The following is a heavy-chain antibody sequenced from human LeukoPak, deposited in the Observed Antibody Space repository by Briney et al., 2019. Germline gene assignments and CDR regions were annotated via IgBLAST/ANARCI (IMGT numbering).Heavy chain of an antibody. D-gene: IGHD3-22*01. Sequence: PAGGSLRLSCAASGFTFSSYAMTWVRQAPGKGLEWVSAISGSGSTTYYADSVKGRFTISRDNSKNSLYLQMNSLRAEDMALYYCAKAGHYYDSSGYYDAFDIWGQGTMVTVSS. V-gene: IGHV3-23*01. J-gene: IGHJ3*02. CDR1: GFTFSSYA. CDR3: AKAGHYYDSSGYYDAFDI. CDR2: ISGSGSTT.